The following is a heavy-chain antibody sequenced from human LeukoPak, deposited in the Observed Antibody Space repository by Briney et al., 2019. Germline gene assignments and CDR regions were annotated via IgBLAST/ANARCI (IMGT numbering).Heavy chain of an antibody. CDR1: GFTFSGYW. CDR2: IQTDGSST. J-gene: IGHJ4*02. D-gene: IGHD3-3*01. CDR3: ASHPGYDFWSGYSY. Sequence: GGSLRLSCAASGFTFSGYWMHWVRQAPGKGLVWASRIQTDGSSTTYADSVKGRFTISRDNAKNTLYLQMNSLRAEDTAVYYCASHPGYDFWSGYSYWGQGTLVTVSS. V-gene: IGHV3-74*01.